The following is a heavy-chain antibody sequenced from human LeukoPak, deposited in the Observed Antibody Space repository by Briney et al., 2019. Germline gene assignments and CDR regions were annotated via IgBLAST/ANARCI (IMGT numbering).Heavy chain of an antibody. D-gene: IGHD2-15*01. V-gene: IGHV3-21*01. Sequence: PGGSLRLSCAASGFTFSSYSMNWVRQAPGKGLEWVSSINSSSSYIYYADSVKGRFTISRDNAKNSLYLQMNSLRAEDTAVYYCAWGYSPRNYYMDVWGKGTTVTVSS. J-gene: IGHJ6*03. CDR1: GFTFSSYS. CDR2: INSSSSYI. CDR3: AWGYSPRNYYMDV.